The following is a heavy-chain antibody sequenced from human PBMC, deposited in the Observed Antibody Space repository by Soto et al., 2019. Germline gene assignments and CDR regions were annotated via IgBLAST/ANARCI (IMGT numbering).Heavy chain of an antibody. CDR1: GGSISSGGYS. Sequence: SETLSLTCAVSGGSISSGGYSWSWIRQPPGKGLEWIGYIYHSGSTYYNPSLKSRVTISVDTSKNQFSLKLSSVTAADTAVYYCAREHDSSVAYGYWGQGTLVTSPQ. D-gene: IGHD3-22*01. J-gene: IGHJ4*02. CDR3: AREHDSSVAYGY. CDR2: IYHSGST. V-gene: IGHV4-30-2*01.